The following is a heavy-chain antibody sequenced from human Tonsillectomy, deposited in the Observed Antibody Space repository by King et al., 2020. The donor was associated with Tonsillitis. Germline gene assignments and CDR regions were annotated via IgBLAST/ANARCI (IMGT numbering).Heavy chain of an antibody. CDR3: AKDLHYDESSGYFDF. CDR2: ISYDGSDK. D-gene: IGHD3-22*01. CDR1: GFTFSSYG. Sequence: VQLVESGGGVVQPGRSLRLSCAASGFTFSSYGMHWVRQAPGKGLEWVAVISYDGSDKYYADSVKGRFTISRDSSKNTLYLRMNSLRAGDTAVYYCAKDLHYDESSGYFDFWGQGTLVTVSS. J-gene: IGHJ4*02. V-gene: IGHV3-30*18.